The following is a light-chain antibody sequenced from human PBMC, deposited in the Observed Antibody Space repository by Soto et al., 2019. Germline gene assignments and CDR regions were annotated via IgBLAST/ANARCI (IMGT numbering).Light chain of an antibody. CDR2: GNS. CDR1: SSNIGAAYD. Sequence: QSVLTQPPSVSGAPGQRVTISCTGSSSNIGAAYDVHWYQPLPGTAPKLLIYGNSNRPSGVPDRFYGSKSGTSASLAITGLRAEDEADYYCQSYDSSLSGWVFGGGTKLTVL. J-gene: IGLJ3*02. CDR3: QSYDSSLSGWV. V-gene: IGLV1-40*01.